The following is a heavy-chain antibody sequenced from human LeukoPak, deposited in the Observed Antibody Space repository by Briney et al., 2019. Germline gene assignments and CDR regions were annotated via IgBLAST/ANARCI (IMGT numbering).Heavy chain of an antibody. CDR2: ISSSSSYI. V-gene: IGHV3-21*01. D-gene: IGHD3-22*01. CDR1: GFSFNNYA. CDR3: ARQYYYDSSGYFDY. J-gene: IGHJ4*02. Sequence: GGSLRLSCAASGFSFNNYAMNWVRQAPGKGLEWVSSISSSSSYIYYADSVKGRFTISRDNAKNSLYLQMNSLRAEDTAVYYCARQYYYDSSGYFDYWGQGTLVTVSS.